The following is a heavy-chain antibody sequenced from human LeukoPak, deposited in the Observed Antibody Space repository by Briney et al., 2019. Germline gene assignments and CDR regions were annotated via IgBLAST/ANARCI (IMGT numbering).Heavy chain of an antibody. CDR2: MNPNSGNT. D-gene: IGHD6-25*01. Sequence: ASMKVSCKASGYTFTSYDINWVRQATGQGLEWMGWMNPNSGNTGYAQKFQGRVTMTRNTSISTAYMELSSLRSEDTAVYYCARGRQRRNNWFDPWGQGALVTVSS. CDR3: ARGRQRRNNWFDP. CDR1: GYTFTSYD. J-gene: IGHJ5*02. V-gene: IGHV1-8*01.